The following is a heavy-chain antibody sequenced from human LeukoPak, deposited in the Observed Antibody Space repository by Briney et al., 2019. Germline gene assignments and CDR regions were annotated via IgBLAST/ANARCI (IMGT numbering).Heavy chain of an antibody. CDR1: GGSISSSSYY. J-gene: IGHJ5*02. Sequence: SETLSLTCTVSGGSISSSSYYWGWIRQPPGKGLEWIANIYYSGSTYLNPSLKSRVTISIDTSKNQFSLKLTSVTAADTAVYYCARLVPPGWFDPWGPGTLVTVSS. V-gene: IGHV4-39*01. CDR2: IYYSGST. CDR3: ARLVPPGWFDP.